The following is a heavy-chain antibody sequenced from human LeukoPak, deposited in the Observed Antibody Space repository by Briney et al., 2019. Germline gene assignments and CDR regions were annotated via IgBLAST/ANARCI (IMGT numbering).Heavy chain of an antibody. CDR3: ARTGGTSTHLFDY. CDR1: GFTFSSYS. CDR2: ISSSSSTI. V-gene: IGHV3-48*01. D-gene: IGHD2-2*01. Sequence: PGGSLRLSCAASGFTFSSYSMKWVRQAPGKELEWVSYISSSSSTIYYADSVKGRFTISRDNAKNSLYLQMNSLRAEDTAVYYCARTGGTSTHLFDYWGQGTLVTVSS. J-gene: IGHJ4*02.